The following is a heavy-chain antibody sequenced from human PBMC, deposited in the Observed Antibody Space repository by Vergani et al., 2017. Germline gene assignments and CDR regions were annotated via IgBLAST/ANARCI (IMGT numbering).Heavy chain of an antibody. D-gene: IGHD2-2*01. CDR3: ARSPPVYCSSTSCSSFDY. CDR2: IWYDGSNK. Sequence: QVQLVESGGGVVQPGRSLRLSCAASRFTFSSYTMHWVRQAPGKGLEWVAVIWYDGSNKYYADSVKGRFTISRDNSKNTLYLQMNSLRAEDTAVYYCARSPPVYCSSTSCSSFDYWGQGTLVTVSS. V-gene: IGHV3-30*04. CDR1: RFTFSSYT. J-gene: IGHJ4*02.